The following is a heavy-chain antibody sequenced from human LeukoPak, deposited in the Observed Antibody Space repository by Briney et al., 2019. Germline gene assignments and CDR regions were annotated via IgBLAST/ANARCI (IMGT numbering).Heavy chain of an antibody. J-gene: IGHJ3*02. CDR1: GYSFTGYY. CDR3: ARGISGYSTGDTFDM. Sequence: APVKVSCKASGYSFTGYYIHWVRQAPGQGLGWMGWINPNSGFTNYAQMFQGKVTMTRDTSISTAYMELNRLRSDDTAVYYCARGISGYSTGDTFDMWGQGTMVTVSS. CDR2: INPNSGFT. V-gene: IGHV1-2*02. D-gene: IGHD3-22*01.